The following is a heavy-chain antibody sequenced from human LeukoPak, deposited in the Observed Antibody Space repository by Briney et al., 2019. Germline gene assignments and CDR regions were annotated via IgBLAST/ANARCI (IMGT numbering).Heavy chain of an antibody. CDR2: ISISSSYI. V-gene: IGHV3-21*01. Sequence: GGSLRPSCAASGFTFGSYSMNWVRQAPGKGLEWVSSISISSSYIYYADSVKGRFTISRDNAKNSLYLQMNSLRAEDTAVYYCARDNPYSESLAADDAFDIWGQGTMVTVSS. D-gene: IGHD1-26*01. J-gene: IGHJ3*02. CDR3: ARDNPYSESLAADDAFDI. CDR1: GFTFGSYS.